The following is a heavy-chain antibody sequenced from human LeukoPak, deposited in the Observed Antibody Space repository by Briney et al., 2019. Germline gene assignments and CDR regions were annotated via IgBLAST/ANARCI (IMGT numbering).Heavy chain of an antibody. D-gene: IGHD5-12*01. CDR2: ISAYNGNT. CDR3: ARVPDDVVAALSFDF. V-gene: IGHV1-18*01. Sequence: ASVKVSCKASGYSFTSHGISCVRQAPEQGLEWMGWISAYNGNTKYAQKLQGRVTMTTDTSTSTAYMELGSLRSDDTAVYYCARVPDDVVAALSFDFWGQGTLVTVSS. J-gene: IGHJ4*02. CDR1: GYSFTSHG.